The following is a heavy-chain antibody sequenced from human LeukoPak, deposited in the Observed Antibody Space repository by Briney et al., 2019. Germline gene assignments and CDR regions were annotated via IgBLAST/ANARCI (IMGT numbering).Heavy chain of an antibody. D-gene: IGHD1-26*01. J-gene: IGHJ6*02. CDR3: ARGFGSGSYYFYYYYGMDV. CDR1: GYTFTSYD. V-gene: IGHV1-8*01. Sequence: GASVKVSCKASGYTFTSYDINWVRQATGQGLEWMGWMNPNSGNTGYAQKFQGRVTMTRNTSISTAYMELSSLRSEDTAVYYCARGFGSGSYYFYYYYGMDVWGQGTTVTVSS. CDR2: MNPNSGNT.